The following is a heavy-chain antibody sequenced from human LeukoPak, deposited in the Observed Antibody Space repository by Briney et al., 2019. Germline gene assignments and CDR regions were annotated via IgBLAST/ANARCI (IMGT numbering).Heavy chain of an antibody. CDR2: ISGNGYNT. V-gene: IGHV3-23*01. D-gene: IGHD3-10*01. CDR1: GFTLGSYA. J-gene: IGHJ4*02. CDR3: AKGVRLWFAFYFDY. Sequence: PGESLRLSCAGSGFTLGSYAMSWVRKAPGKGLEWVSAISGNGYNTYYADSVKGRFTISSESSGNTLYLQMHNLRAEDTAVYYCAKGVRLWFAFYFDYWGQGTLVTVSS.